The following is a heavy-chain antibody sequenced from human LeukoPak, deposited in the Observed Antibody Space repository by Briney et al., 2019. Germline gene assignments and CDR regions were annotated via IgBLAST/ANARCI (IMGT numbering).Heavy chain of an antibody. D-gene: IGHD1-1*01. CDR2: ILYDGNIN. Sequence: GGSLRLSCAASGFTFSSFAMHWVRQAPGKGLEWVAVILYDGNINYHVDSVKGRFTISRDNSKNTLYLQMNSLRPEDSAVYYCARDNYWNFDFWGQGTLVTVSS. CDR1: GFTFSSFA. V-gene: IGHV3-30-3*01. CDR3: ARDNYWNFDF. J-gene: IGHJ4*02.